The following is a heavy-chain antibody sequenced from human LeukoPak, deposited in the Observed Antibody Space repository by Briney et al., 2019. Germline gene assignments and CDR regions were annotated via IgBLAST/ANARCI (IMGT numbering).Heavy chain of an antibody. CDR3: ARHGGSSWYRIDY. V-gene: IGHV5-51*01. CDR1: GYSFISDS. Sequence: GESLKISCQGSGYSFISDSIAWVRQMPGKGLEWMGIIYPGDSNITYSPSFQGQVTISADKSISTAYLQWSSLKASDTAMYYCARHGGSSWYRIDYWGQGTLVTVSS. D-gene: IGHD6-13*01. J-gene: IGHJ4*02. CDR2: IYPGDSNI.